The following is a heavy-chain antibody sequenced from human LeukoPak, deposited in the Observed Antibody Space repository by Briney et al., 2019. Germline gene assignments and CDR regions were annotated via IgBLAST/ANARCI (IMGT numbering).Heavy chain of an antibody. CDR3: ATLSCSGDRCYHLVYFDY. CDR2: ISYSGST. V-gene: IGHV4-59*08. Sequence: SETLSLTCTVSGGSISRYYWNWIRQPPGKELEWIGYISYSGSTDYNPSLKSRVTISVDTSKNQFSLKLSSVTAADTAMYYCATLSCSGDRCYHLVYFDYWGQGTLVTVSS. J-gene: IGHJ4*02. CDR1: GGSISRYY. D-gene: IGHD2-15*01.